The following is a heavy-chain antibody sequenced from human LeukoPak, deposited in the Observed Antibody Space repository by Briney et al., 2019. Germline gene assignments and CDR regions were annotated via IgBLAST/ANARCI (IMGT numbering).Heavy chain of an antibody. J-gene: IGHJ4*02. CDR3: ARGFGGTDY. D-gene: IGHD3-16*01. Sequence: GGSLRLSCAASGFTLSGDWLSWVRQAPGKGLEWVANIKADGSEKYYVDSVKGRFTISRDNIKNSLYLQMNSLRADDTAVYYFARGFGGTDYWGQGTLVTVSS. V-gene: IGHV3-7*01. CDR1: GFTLSGDW. CDR2: IKADGSEK.